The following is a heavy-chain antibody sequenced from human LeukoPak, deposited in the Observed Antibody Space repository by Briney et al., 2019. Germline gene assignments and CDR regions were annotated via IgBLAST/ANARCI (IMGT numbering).Heavy chain of an antibody. V-gene: IGHV3-23*01. CDR2: ISGSGGST. Sequence: GGSLRLSCAASGFTFSSYAMSWVRQAPGKGLEWVSAISGSGGSTYYADSVKGRFTISRDNSKNTLYLQMNSLRAEDTAVYYCARDRSVDRWLQLGYYFDYWGQGTLVTVSS. D-gene: IGHD5-24*01. CDR3: ARDRSVDRWLQLGYYFDY. J-gene: IGHJ4*02. CDR1: GFTFSSYA.